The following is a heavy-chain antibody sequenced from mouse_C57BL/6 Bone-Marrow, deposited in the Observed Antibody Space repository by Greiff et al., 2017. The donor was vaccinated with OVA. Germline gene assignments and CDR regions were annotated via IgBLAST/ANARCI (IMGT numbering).Heavy chain of an antibody. Sequence: QVHVKQSGAELAKPGASVKLSCTASGYTFTSYWMHWVKQRPGQGLEWIGYINPSSGYTKYNQKFKDKATLTADNSSSTAYMQLSSLTYEDSAVYYCAREWDYGISYWFAYWGQGTLVTVSA. J-gene: IGHJ3*01. D-gene: IGHD1-1*01. V-gene: IGHV1-7*01. CDR1: GYTFTSYW. CDR3: AREWDYGISYWFAY. CDR2: INPSSGYT.